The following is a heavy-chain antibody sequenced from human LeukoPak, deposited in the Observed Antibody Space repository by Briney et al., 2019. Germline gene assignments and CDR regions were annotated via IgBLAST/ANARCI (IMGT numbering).Heavy chain of an antibody. Sequence: ASVKVSCKASGGTFSSSAIGWVRQAPGQGLEWMGGIIPIFGTANYAQKFQGRVTITADESTSTAYMELSSLRSEDTAVYYCATVYGYSGYDLSYWGQGTLVTVSS. D-gene: IGHD5-12*01. CDR3: ATVYGYSGYDLSY. J-gene: IGHJ4*02. CDR2: IIPIFGTA. CDR1: GGTFSSSA. V-gene: IGHV1-69*13.